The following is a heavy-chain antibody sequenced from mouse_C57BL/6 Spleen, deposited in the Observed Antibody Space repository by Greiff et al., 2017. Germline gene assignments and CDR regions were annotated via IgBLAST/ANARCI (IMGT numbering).Heavy chain of an antibody. CDR3: ARYYGSSHWYFDV. D-gene: IGHD1-1*01. CDR2: IDPANGNT. CDR1: GFNIKNTY. Sequence: EVQRVESVAELVRPGASVKLSCTASGFNIKNTYMHWVKQRPEQGLEWIGRIDPANGNTKYAPKFQGKATITADTSSNTAYLQLSSLTSEDTAIYYCARYYGSSHWYFDVWGTGTTVTVSS. V-gene: IGHV14-3*01. J-gene: IGHJ1*03.